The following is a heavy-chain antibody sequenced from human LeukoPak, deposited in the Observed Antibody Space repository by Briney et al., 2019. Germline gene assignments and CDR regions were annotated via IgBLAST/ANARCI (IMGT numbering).Heavy chain of an antibody. V-gene: IGHV6-1*01. CDR3: ARETTTSGSPFDY. D-gene: IGHD6-19*01. CDR2: TYYRSKWYN. J-gene: IGHJ4*02. Sequence: SQTLSLTCAISGDSVSSSSAGWNWIRQSPSRGLEWLGRTYYRSKWYNDYAVSVSSRITINPDISKNQFSLQLNSVTPEDTAVYYCARETTTSGSPFDYWGQGTLVTVSS. CDR1: GDSVSSSSAG.